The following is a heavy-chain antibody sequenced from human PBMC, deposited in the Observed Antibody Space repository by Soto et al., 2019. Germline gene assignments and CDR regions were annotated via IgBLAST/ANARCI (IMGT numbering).Heavy chain of an antibody. V-gene: IGHV3-21*01. CDR1: GFTFSSYS. CDR3: ARDQPGYSYGYGLGY. CDR2: ISSSSSYI. D-gene: IGHD5-18*01. J-gene: IGHJ4*02. Sequence: EVQLVESGGGLVKPGGSLRLSCAASGFTFSSYSMNWVRQAPGKGLEWVSSISSSSSYIYYAASVKGRFTISRDNATNSLYLQMNSLRAEDTAVYYCARDQPGYSYGYGLGYWGQGALVTVSS.